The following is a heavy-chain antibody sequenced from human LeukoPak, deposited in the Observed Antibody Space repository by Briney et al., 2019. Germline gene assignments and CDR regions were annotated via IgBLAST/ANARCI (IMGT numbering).Heavy chain of an antibody. Sequence: PGRSLRLSCAASGFTFNSYGMHWVRQAPGKGLEWVAVISYDGSNKYYADSVKGRFTISRDNSKNTLNVQMNSLRAEDTAVYYCATLPGGGSPHSADYWGQGTLVTVSS. D-gene: IGHD1-26*01. J-gene: IGHJ4*02. CDR2: ISYDGSNK. V-gene: IGHV3-30*03. CDR1: GFTFNSYG. CDR3: ATLPGGGSPHSADY.